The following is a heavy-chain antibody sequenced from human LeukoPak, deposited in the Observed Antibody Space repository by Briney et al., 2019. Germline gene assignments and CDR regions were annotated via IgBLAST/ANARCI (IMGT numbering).Heavy chain of an antibody. CDR2: IIPIFGTA. CDR3: ALGYYYDSSGYYYTSWRLYYYYYMDV. Sequence: ASVKVSCKASGGTFSSYAISWVRQAPGQGLEWMGGIIPIFGTANYAQKFQGRVTITADKSTSTAYMELSSLRSEDTAVYYCALGYYYDSSGYYYTSWRLYYYYYMDVWGKGTTVTVSS. J-gene: IGHJ6*03. D-gene: IGHD3-22*01. V-gene: IGHV1-69*06. CDR1: GGTFSSYA.